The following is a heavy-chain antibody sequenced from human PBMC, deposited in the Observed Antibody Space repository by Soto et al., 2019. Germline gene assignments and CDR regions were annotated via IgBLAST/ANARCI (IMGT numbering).Heavy chain of an antibody. CDR3: ARYWSLDILTCYEVIPFDY. CDR2: ISAYNGNT. V-gene: IGHV1-18*01. J-gene: IGHJ4*02. D-gene: IGHD3-9*01. CDR1: GYTFTSYG. Sequence: QVQLVQSGAEVKKPGASVKVSCKASGYTFTSYGISWVRQAPGQGLEWMGWISAYNGNTNYAQKLQGRVTMTTDTSTSTAYMELRSLRSDDTAVYYCARYWSLDILTCYEVIPFDYWGQGTLVTVSS.